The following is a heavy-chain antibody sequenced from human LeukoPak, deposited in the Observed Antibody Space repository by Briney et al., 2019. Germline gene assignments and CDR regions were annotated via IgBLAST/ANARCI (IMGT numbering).Heavy chain of an antibody. CDR2: ISYGGST. J-gene: IGHJ4*02. Sequence: SETLSLTCTVSGGSISSNSNYWAWIRQPPGRGLEWIGSISYGGSTYYSPPLESRVTISVDTSKNQFSLKLSSVTAADTAVYYCARQALWFFDHWSQGTLVTVSS. V-gene: IGHV4-39*01. CDR3: ARQALWFFDH. D-gene: IGHD2-21*01. CDR1: GGSISSNSNY.